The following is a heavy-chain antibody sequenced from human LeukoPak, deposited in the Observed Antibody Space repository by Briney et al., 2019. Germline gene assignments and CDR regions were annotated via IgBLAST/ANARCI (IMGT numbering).Heavy chain of an antibody. D-gene: IGHD3-10*01. CDR2: IKQDGSEK. J-gene: IGHJ4*02. Sequence: GGSLRLSCEAPGFTFSDYWMSWVRQAPGKGLEWVANIKQDGSEKYYLDSVKGRFTISRDNAKNSLYLQMNSLRAEDTAVYYCARDRDYGSGRSYGLFDYWGQGSLVTVSS. CDR3: ARDRDYGSGRSYGLFDY. V-gene: IGHV3-7*01. CDR1: GFTFSDYW.